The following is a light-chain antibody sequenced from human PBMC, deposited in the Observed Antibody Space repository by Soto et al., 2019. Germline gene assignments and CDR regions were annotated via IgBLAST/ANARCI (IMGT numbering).Light chain of an antibody. CDR3: HKYYSPPCA. Sequence: IVMTQSPDSLGVSLGERATINCKSNQTILYVSNNKHYLSWYQQKPGQPHKLLIYWASTRTYGVPERFSGSGSGTDFTLSIPNLQAEDVAVYYCHKYYSPPCAFGPGTKV. CDR2: WAS. CDR1: QTILYVSNNKHY. V-gene: IGKV4-1*01. J-gene: IGKJ3*01.